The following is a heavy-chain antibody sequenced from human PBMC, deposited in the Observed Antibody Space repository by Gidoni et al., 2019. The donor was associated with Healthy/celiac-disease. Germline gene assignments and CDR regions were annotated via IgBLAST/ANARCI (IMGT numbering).Heavy chain of an antibody. CDR3: ARTGAAGNDAFDI. CDR2: ISSSSSYI. J-gene: IGHJ3*02. Sequence: VQLVESGGGLVKPGGSLRLSCAASGFTFSSNSMNWVRQAPGKGLEWVSSISSSSSYIYYADSVKGRFTISRDNAKNSLYLQMNSLRAEDTAVYYCARTGAAGNDAFDIWGQGTMVTVSS. CDR1: GFTFSSNS. D-gene: IGHD6-13*01. V-gene: IGHV3-21*01.